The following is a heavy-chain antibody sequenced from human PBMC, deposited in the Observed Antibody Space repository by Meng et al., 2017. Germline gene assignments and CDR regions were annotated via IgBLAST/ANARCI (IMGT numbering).Heavy chain of an antibody. J-gene: IGHJ4*02. Sequence: QLSVQELGPGLLKPSETLSLTCAVYGGYFSGYYGSWIRQPPGKGLEWIGEINHSGSTNYNPSLKRRVTISVDTSKYQFSLKLSSVTVAETVVYYCARVGSYDSSGYYPNYYFDYWGQGTLVTVSS. CDR3: ARVGSYDSSGYYPNYYFDY. D-gene: IGHD3-22*01. V-gene: IGHV4-34*01. CDR2: INHSGST. CDR1: GGYFSGYY.